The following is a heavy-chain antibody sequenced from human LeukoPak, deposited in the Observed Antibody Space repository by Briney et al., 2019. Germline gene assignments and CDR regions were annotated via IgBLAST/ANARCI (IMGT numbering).Heavy chain of an antibody. CDR1: GGSISSSNW. CDR3: ASLSTYHGSGSYFWFDP. V-gene: IGHV4-4*02. Sequence: SGTLSLTCAVSGGSISSSNWWSWVRQPPGKGLEWIGEIYHSGSTNHNPSLKSRVTISVDKSKNQFSLKLSSVTAADTAVYYCASLSTYHGSGSYFWFDPWGQGTLVTVSS. J-gene: IGHJ5*02. D-gene: IGHD3-10*01. CDR2: IYHSGST.